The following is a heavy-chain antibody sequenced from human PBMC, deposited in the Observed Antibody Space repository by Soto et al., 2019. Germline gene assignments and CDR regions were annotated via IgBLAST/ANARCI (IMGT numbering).Heavy chain of an antibody. D-gene: IGHD3-22*01. Sequence: QVTLKESGPVLVKPTEALTLTCTVSGFSLSNARMGVSWIRQPPGKALEWLAHIFSNDEKSYSTSLKSRLTISKDTSKIQVVLTMTTTDPMHTATYYCARIPSGNYSDLSSFDSWCQGTLVTVSS. CDR1: GFSLSNARMG. CDR3: ARIPSGNYSDLSSFDS. V-gene: IGHV2-26*01. CDR2: IFSNDEK. J-gene: IGHJ4*02.